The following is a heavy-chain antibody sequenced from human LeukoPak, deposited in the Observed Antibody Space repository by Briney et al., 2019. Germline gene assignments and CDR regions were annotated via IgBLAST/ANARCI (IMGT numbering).Heavy chain of an antibody. D-gene: IGHD2/OR15-2a*01. CDR2: ISWDGVST. Sequence: PGGSLRLSCAASGFSFDDYTMHWVRQAPGKGLEWVSLISWDGVSTYYADSVKGRFTISRDNSKDSLYLQMNSLRTEDTALYYCVKSTPRLVSDYYYYMDVWGKGTTVTVSS. CDR1: GFSFDDYT. V-gene: IGHV3-43*01. J-gene: IGHJ6*03. CDR3: VKSTPRLVSDYYYYMDV.